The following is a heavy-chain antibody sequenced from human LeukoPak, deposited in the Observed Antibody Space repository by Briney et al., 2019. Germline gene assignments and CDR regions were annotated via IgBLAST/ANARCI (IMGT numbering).Heavy chain of an antibody. CDR3: ARSRGIVATTYFDY. CDR1: GLTFSSYA. D-gene: IGHD5-12*01. Sequence: GGSLRLSCAASGLTFSSYAMSWVRQAPGKGLEWVSAISGSGGSTYYADSVKGRFTISRDNSKNTLYLQMNSLRAEDTAVYYCARSRGIVATTYFDYWGQGTLVTVSS. J-gene: IGHJ4*02. CDR2: ISGSGGST. V-gene: IGHV3-23*01.